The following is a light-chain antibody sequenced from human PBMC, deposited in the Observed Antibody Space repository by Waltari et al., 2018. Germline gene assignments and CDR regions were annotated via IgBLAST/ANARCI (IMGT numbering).Light chain of an antibody. CDR2: KAN. J-gene: IGLJ3*02. CDR3: ALYMGSGIWV. Sequence: QTVVTQEPSLSVSPGGTVTLPCALSSGSPTTTSNATWYQQTPGQAPRTLVYKANARSSGVPDRFSGSILGNTAALTITGAQADDESDYYCALYMGSGIWVFGGGTRLTVL. V-gene: IGLV8-61*01. CDR1: SGSPTTTSN.